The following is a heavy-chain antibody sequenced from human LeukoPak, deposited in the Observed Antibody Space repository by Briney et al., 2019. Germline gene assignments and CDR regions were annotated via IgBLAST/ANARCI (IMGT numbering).Heavy chain of an antibody. J-gene: IGHJ4*02. CDR1: GFSFSSYW. CDR3: ARGVTAAFDY. Sequence: PGGSLRLSCVASGFSFSSYWMHWVRQAPGKGPVWVSRINSDGSSIRYANSVKGRFTISRDNSKNTLYLQMNSLRAEDTAVYYCARGVTAAFDYWGQGTLVTVSS. CDR2: INSDGSSI. V-gene: IGHV3-74*01. D-gene: IGHD5-18*01.